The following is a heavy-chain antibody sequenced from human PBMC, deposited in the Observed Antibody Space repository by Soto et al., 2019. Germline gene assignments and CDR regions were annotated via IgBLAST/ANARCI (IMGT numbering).Heavy chain of an antibody. V-gene: IGHV4-30-2*01. CDR2: IFQREST. D-gene: IGHD1-20*01. CDR1: GGSISSGVHS. CDR3: ARYNIRTSTFDL. Sequence: QLQLQESGSGLVKPSQTLSLTCAVSGGSISSGVHSWSWIRQPPGKGLEWIGYIFQRESTYYTPSLKSRVTISIDRTKTQFSLKLPSVTAAEPAVYYCARYNIRTSTFDLWGQGPLVTVSS. J-gene: IGHJ5*02.